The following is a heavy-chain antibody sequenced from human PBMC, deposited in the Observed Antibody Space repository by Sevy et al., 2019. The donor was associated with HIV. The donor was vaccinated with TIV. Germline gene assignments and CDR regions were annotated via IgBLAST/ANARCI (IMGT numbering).Heavy chain of an antibody. D-gene: IGHD3-10*01. J-gene: IGHJ3*02. Sequence: GGSLRLWCVISGFILEDYAMHWVRQAPGKGLEGVSGIGGNSANIGYADPVAGRFTSSRDNAKNSLFLQMNSLRVDDTALYYCARSQAGHYINDPFDIWGQGTMVTVSS. CDR3: ARSQAGHYINDPFDI. V-gene: IGHV3-9*01. CDR1: GFILEDYA. CDR2: IGGNSANI.